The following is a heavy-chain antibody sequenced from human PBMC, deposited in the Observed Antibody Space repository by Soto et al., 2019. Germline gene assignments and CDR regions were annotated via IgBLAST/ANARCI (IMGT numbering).Heavy chain of an antibody. CDR3: ATDPDSSAYYGMDV. CDR2: ISCRDAM. V-gene: IGHV3-11*01. D-gene: IGHD3-22*01. Sequence: QVQLVESGGGLVKPGRSLRLSCAASGFRFTDYYMTWIRQAPGKGLEWVSSISCRDAMYYADSVKGRFTISRDNDKNLLFLQLNNLRVEDTAVYYCATDPDSSAYYGMDVWGQGTTVTVSS. J-gene: IGHJ6*02. CDR1: GFRFTDYY.